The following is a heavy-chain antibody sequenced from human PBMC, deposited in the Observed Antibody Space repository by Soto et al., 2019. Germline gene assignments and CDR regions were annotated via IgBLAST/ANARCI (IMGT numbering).Heavy chain of an antibody. CDR2: IYYSGST. CDR3: ARFKVDYGMDV. V-gene: IGHV4-59*01. D-gene: IGHD2-15*01. J-gene: IGHJ6*02. CDR1: GGSISSYY. Sequence: PSETLSLTCTVSGGSISSYYWSWIRQPPGKGLEWIGYIYYSGSTNYNPSLKSRVTISVDTSKNQFSLKLSSVTAADTAVYYCARFKVDYGMDVWGQGTTVTVSS.